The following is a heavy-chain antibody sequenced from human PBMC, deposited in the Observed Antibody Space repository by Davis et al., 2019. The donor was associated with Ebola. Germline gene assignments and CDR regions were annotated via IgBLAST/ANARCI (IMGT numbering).Heavy chain of an antibody. D-gene: IGHD5-24*01. V-gene: IGHV1-46*01. CDR2: INPSGGTT. CDR3: ARRDGYNLYYFDY. CDR1: GYTLVSYY. Sequence: AASVKVSCKASGYTLVSYYAHWVRQAPGQGLEWMGIINPSGGTTTYAQKFQGRVTMTRDTSTNTLYMELSSLTSGDTAVYYCARRDGYNLYYFDYWGQGTLVTVSS. J-gene: IGHJ4*02.